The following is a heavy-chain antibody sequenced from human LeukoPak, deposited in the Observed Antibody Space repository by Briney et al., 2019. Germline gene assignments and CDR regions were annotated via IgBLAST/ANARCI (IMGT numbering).Heavy chain of an antibody. CDR2: IYSGGST. CDR3: ARNSIVVVPAARVGLYYYGMDV. V-gene: IGHV3-66*01. J-gene: IGHJ6*02. Sequence: GGSLRLSCAASGFTVSSNYMSWVRQAPGKGLEWVSVIYSGGSTYYADSVKGRFTISRDNSKNTLYLQMNSLRAEDTAVYYCARNSIVVVPAARVGLYYYGMDVWGQGTTVNVSS. CDR1: GFTVSSNY. D-gene: IGHD2-2*01.